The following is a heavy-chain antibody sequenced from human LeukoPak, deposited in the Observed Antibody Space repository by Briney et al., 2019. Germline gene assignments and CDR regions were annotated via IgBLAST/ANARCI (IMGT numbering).Heavy chain of an antibody. Sequence: PGRSLRLSCAASGFTFDDYGMHWVRQAPGKGLEWVSGISWNSGSIGYADSVKGRFTISRDNAKNSLYLQMNSLRAEDTALYYCAKDIGRLGELSLPTDYWGQGTLVTVSS. V-gene: IGHV3-9*01. CDR3: AKDIGRLGELSLPTDY. CDR1: GFTFDDYG. CDR2: ISWNSGSI. D-gene: IGHD3-16*02. J-gene: IGHJ4*02.